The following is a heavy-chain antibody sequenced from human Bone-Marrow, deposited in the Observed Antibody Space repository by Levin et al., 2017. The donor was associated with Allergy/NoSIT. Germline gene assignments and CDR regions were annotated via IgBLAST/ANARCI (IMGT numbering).Heavy chain of an antibody. J-gene: IGHJ4*02. CDR3: ARDPYDHGDFVASAIEF. CDR2: INSAGTTI. CDR1: GFNFNDYY. V-gene: IGHV3-11*01. Sequence: GGSLRLSCAASGFNFNDYYMSWIRQAPGKGLEWVSYINSAGTTIFYSDSVKGRFTSSRDHARNTLFLQMNSLRAEDTAVYYCARDPYDHGDFVASAIEFWGQGTLVTVSS. D-gene: IGHD4-17*01.